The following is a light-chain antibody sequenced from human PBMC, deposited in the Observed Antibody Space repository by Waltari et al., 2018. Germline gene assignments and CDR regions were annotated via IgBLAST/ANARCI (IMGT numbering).Light chain of an antibody. CDR3: QVWDNYADLVI. CDR1: NIGSKS. Sequence: SSVLTQLPSVSVAPGQTATITCGGKNIGSKSVHWYQQKPGQAPVLVVYDDDVRPPGIPERISGSNSANTASLTINRVEVGDEAAYFCQVWDNYADLVIFGGGTKLTVL. CDR2: DDD. J-gene: IGLJ2*01. V-gene: IGLV3-21*02.